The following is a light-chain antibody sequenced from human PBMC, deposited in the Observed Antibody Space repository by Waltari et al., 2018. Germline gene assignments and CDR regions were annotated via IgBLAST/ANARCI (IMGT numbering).Light chain of an antibody. CDR1: QSVGRS. CDR3: QHYVRLPAT. CDR2: NIF. Sequence: DIVLTQSPGTLSLSPGEPATLSCRASQSVGRSLAWYQQKPGQAPRLLIYNIFNRATGIPDRFSGSGSGTDFTLTISRLEPEDFVVYYCQHYVRLPATFGQGTKVEIK. V-gene: IGKV3-20*01. J-gene: IGKJ1*01.